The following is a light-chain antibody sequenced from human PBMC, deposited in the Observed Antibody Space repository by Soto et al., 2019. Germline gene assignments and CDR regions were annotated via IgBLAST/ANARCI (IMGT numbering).Light chain of an antibody. CDR3: SAWDDNIDGPV. J-gene: IGLJ2*01. Sequence: QSVLTQPPSASGTPGQRVAISCSGGSSDIGSNPVNWYLHLPGAAPKLLIYRDNQRPSGVPDRFSGSKSGTSASLTISGLQSEDDADYFCSAWDDNIDGPVFCGGNKVTVL. CDR1: SSDIGSNP. CDR2: RDN. V-gene: IGLV1-44*01.